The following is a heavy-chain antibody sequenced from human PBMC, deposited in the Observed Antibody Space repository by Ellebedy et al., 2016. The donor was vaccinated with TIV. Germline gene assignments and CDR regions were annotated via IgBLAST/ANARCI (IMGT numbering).Heavy chain of an antibody. CDR1: GFTFSRYG. J-gene: IGHJ4*02. Sequence: PGGSLRLSCVASGFTFSRYGIHWVRQVPGKGLEWVGVISNDGIDNDYEDSVKGRFTISRDNSKNTLYLQMSSLRTEDTAVYYCAKEQINRVYYFDYWGPGTLVTVSS. CDR2: ISNDGIDN. D-gene: IGHD3-3*01. V-gene: IGHV3-30*18. CDR3: AKEQINRVYYFDY.